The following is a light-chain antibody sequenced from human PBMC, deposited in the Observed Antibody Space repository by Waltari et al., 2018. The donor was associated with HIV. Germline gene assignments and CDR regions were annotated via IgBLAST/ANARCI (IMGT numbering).Light chain of an antibody. V-gene: IGLV4-69*01. CDR1: SGHSSYA. CDR2: LNSDGSH. Sequence: QLVLTQSPSASASLGASVKLTCTLSSGHSSYAIAWHQQKSEKGPRYLMKLNSDGSHNKGDGCPDRFSGSSSGAARYLTISSLQSEDEADYYWQTWGTGIRVFGGGTKLTVL. CDR3: QTWGTGIRV. J-gene: IGLJ2*01.